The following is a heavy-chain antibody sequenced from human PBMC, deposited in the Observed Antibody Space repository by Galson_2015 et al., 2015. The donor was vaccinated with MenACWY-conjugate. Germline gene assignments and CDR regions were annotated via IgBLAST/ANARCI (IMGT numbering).Heavy chain of an antibody. Sequence: SLRLSCAASGLTFRDYWMSWVRQAPGEGLEWVAMINPDGSDKFYVESVKGRCSISRDNAKNSLYLQLNSLGADDTAVYYCATGGGSGLASWSQGTLVTVSS. V-gene: IGHV3-7*03. J-gene: IGHJ4*02. CDR1: GLTFRDYW. CDR2: INPDGSDK. CDR3: ATGGGSGLAS. D-gene: IGHD6-25*01.